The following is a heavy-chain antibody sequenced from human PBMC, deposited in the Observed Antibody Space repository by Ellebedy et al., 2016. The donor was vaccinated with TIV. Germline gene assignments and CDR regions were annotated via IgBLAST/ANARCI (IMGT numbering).Heavy chain of an antibody. D-gene: IGHD5-18*01. CDR1: GFTFSSYA. V-gene: IGHV3-23*01. J-gene: IGHJ3*02. CDR3: ATLGLAVDTAMVTSFFKDAFDI. Sequence: PGGSLRLSCAASGFTFSSYAMSWVRQAPGKGLEWVSAISGSGGSTYYADSVKGRFTISRDNSKNTLYLQMNSLRAEDTAVYYCATLGLAVDTAMVTSFFKDAFDIWGQGTMVTVSS. CDR2: ISGSGGST.